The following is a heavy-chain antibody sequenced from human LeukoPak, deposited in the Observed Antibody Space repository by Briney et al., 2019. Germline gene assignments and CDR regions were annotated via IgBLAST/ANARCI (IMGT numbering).Heavy chain of an antibody. CDR2: INHSGST. D-gene: IGHD3-10*01. CDR1: GGSFSGYY. J-gene: IGHJ5*02. V-gene: IGHV4-34*01. CDR3: ARGSRLLWFGELRWFDP. Sequence: PSETLSLTCAVYGGSFSGYYWSWIRQPPGKGLEWIGEINHSGSTNYNPSLKSRVTISVDTSKNQFSLKLSSVTAADTAVYYCARGSRLLWFGELRWFDPWGQGTLVTVSS.